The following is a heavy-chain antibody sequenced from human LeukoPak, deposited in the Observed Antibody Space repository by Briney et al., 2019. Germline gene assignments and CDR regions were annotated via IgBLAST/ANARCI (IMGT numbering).Heavy chain of an antibody. D-gene: IGHD6-19*01. CDR2: IRSKANSYAT. Sequence: GGSLRLSCAASGFTFSGSAMHWVRQASGKGLEWVGRIRSKANSYATAYAASVKGRFTISRDDSKNTAYLQMNSLKTEDTAVYYCTIRGSIAVAGMGDYWGQGTLVTVSS. V-gene: IGHV3-73*01. J-gene: IGHJ4*02. CDR3: TIRGSIAVAGMGDY. CDR1: GFTFSGSA.